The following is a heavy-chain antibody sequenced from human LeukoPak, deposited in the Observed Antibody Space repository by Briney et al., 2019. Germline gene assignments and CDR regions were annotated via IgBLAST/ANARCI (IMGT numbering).Heavy chain of an antibody. Sequence: ASVKVSCKASGYTFTSYYMHWVRQAPGQGLEWMGIINPSGGSTSYAQKFQGRVTMTRDTSTSTVYMELSSLRSEDTAVYYCARDRMGYSGSYYRRYYYGMDVWGKGTTVTVSS. CDR3: ARDRMGYSGSYYRRYYYGMDV. D-gene: IGHD3-10*01. J-gene: IGHJ6*04. V-gene: IGHV1-46*01. CDR1: GYTFTSYY. CDR2: INPSGGST.